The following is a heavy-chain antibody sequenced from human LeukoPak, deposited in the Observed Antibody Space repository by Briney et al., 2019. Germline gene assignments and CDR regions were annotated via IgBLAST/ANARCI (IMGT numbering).Heavy chain of an antibody. Sequence: GGSLRLSCAASGFTFSDYYMTWIRQAPGKGLGWISYISSSGTAIYQPNSLKGRFTISRDNAKNSLYLQMNSLRAEDTAVYYCARDVGATTSAVFDIWGQGTMVTVSS. CDR3: ARDVGATTSAVFDI. J-gene: IGHJ3*02. CDR2: ISSSGTAI. V-gene: IGHV3-11*01. D-gene: IGHD1-26*01. CDR1: GFTFSDYY.